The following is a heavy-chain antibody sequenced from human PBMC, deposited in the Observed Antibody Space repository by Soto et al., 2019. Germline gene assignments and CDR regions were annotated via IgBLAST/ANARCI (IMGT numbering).Heavy chain of an antibody. CDR2: IKQDGSEK. CDR1: GFTFSSYW. D-gene: IGHD3-22*01. J-gene: IGHJ5*02. CDR3: AKDTEYYDSGFDP. V-gene: IGHV3-7*03. Sequence: EVQLVESGGGLVQPGGSLRLSCAASGFTFSSYWMSWVRQAPGKGLEWVANIKQDGSEKYYVDSVKGRFTISRDNAKNSLYLQMNSLRAEDTAVYYCAKDTEYYDSGFDPWGQGTLVTVSS.